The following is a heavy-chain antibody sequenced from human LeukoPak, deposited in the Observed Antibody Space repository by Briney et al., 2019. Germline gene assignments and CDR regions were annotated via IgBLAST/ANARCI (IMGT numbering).Heavy chain of an antibody. D-gene: IGHD6-13*01. J-gene: IGHJ3*02. CDR3: ARVAIAAAGIHDAFDI. CDR2: INPNSGGT. CDR1: GYTFTSYG. Sequence: ASVKVSCKASGYTFTSYGISWVRQAPGQGLEWLGWINPNSGGTNSAQNFQGRVTLTRDTSISTAYMELSRLRSDDTAVYYCARVAIAAAGIHDAFDIWGQGTVVTVSS. V-gene: IGHV1-2*02.